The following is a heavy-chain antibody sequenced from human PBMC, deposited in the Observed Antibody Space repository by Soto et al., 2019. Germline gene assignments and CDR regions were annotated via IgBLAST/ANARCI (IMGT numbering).Heavy chain of an antibody. J-gene: IGHJ6*02. CDR1: GGTFSSYA. CDR3: ARWPLNEGYYYYGMDV. D-gene: IGHD2-8*01. CDR2: IIPIFGTA. Sequence: QVQLVQSGAEVKKPGSSVKVSCKASGGTFSSYAISWVRQAPGQGLEWMGGIIPIFGTANYAQKFQGSVTITADKSTSTAYMELSSLRSEDTAVYYCARWPLNEGYYYYGMDVWGQGTTVTVSS. V-gene: IGHV1-69*06.